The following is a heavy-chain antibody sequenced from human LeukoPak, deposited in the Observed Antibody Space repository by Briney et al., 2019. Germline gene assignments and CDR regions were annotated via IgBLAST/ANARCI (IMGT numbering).Heavy chain of an antibody. CDR2: ISAYNGNT. V-gene: IGHV1-18*04. CDR1: GYTFTSYG. D-gene: IGHD3-10*01. CDR3: ARFSSSSGSYYNVYYCYGMDV. J-gene: IGHJ6*04. Sequence: GASVKVSCKASGYTFTSYGISGVRQAPGQGLEWMGWISAYNGNTNYAQKLQGRVTMTTDTSTSTAYMELRSLRSDDTAVYYCARFSSSSGSYYNVYYCYGMDVWGKGTTVTVSS.